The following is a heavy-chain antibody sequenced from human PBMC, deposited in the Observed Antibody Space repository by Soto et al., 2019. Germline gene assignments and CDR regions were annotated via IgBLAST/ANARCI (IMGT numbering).Heavy chain of an antibody. CDR1: GESLGYYY. D-gene: IGHD2-21*02. V-gene: IGHV4-59*13. CDR3: ARVQKYCGGDCYVDP. Sequence: SETLSLTCAVYGESLGYYYWSWIRQAPGKGLEWIGYIYYSGSTNYNPSLKSRVTISVDTSKNQFSLKLSSVTAADTAVYYCARVQKYCGGDCYVDPWGQGTLVTVSS. CDR2: IYYSGST. J-gene: IGHJ5*02.